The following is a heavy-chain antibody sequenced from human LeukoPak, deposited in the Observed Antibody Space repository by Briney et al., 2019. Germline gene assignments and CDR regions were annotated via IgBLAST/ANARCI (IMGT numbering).Heavy chain of an antibody. J-gene: IGHJ4*02. CDR2: ISSSGSPI. CDR1: GFTFSSYE. CDR3: AKGGWLVPI. Sequence: PGGSLRLSCAASGFTFSSYEMNWVRQAPGKGLEWVSYISSSGSPIYYADSVKGRFTISRDNSKNTLYLQMNSLRAEDTAVYYCAKGGWLVPIWGQGTLVTVSS. V-gene: IGHV3-48*03. D-gene: IGHD6-19*01.